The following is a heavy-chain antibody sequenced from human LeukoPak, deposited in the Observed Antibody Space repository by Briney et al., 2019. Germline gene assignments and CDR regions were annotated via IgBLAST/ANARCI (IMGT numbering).Heavy chain of an antibody. V-gene: IGHV3-48*01. CDR1: GFTFSSYS. CDR3: ARDSRWLPGRPLDY. J-gene: IGHJ4*02. D-gene: IGHD3-22*01. CDR2: ISSSSSTI. Sequence: PGGSLRLSCAASGFTFSSYSMNWVRQAPGKGLEWVSYISSSSSTIYYADSVKGRFTISRDNAKNSLYLQMNSLGAEDTAVYYCARDSRWLPGRPLDYWGQGTLVTVSS.